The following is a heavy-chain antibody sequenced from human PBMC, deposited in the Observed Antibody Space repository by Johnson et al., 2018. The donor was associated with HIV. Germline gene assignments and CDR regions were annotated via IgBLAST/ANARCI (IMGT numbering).Heavy chain of an antibody. V-gene: IGHV3-64*01. CDR3: ARGALSPAAPDAFDI. CDR1: GFTFSTYA. J-gene: IGHJ3*02. CDR2: ISSNGGST. D-gene: IGHD6-13*01. Sequence: EQLVESGGGLVQPGGSLRLSCAASGFTFSTYAMHWVRQAPGKGLEYVSAISSNGGSTYYANSVKGRFTISRDNPKNTLYLQMGSLRAEDMAVYYCARGALSPAAPDAFDIWGQGTMVTVSS.